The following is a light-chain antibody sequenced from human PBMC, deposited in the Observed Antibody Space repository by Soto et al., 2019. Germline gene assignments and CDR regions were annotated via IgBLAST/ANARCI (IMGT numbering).Light chain of an antibody. Sequence: EIVLTQSPATLSLSPGERATLSCRASQSVSRSLAWYQQKPGQAPRLLIYDASNRATGIPARFSGSGSGTYFTLTISSLETEESAVYDGHQRRHRPITFGGGTKVEIK. CDR2: DAS. J-gene: IGKJ4*01. CDR1: QSVSRS. V-gene: IGKV3-11*01. CDR3: HQRRHRPIT.